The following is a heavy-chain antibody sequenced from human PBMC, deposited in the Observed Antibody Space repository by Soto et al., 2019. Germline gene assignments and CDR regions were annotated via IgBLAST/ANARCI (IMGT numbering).Heavy chain of an antibody. V-gene: IGHV3-23*01. D-gene: IGHD1-1*01. CDR1: GFTFSSYA. Sequence: PGGSLRLSCAASGFTFSSYAMSWVRQAPGKGLEWVSVVSGSGGNTYYADSVKGRFSISRDNSKNTLYLQMNSLRAEDTAVYYCAKSDGTTRGYFYYMDVWGKGTTVTVSS. CDR3: AKSDGTTRGYFYYMDV. CDR2: VSGSGGNT. J-gene: IGHJ6*03.